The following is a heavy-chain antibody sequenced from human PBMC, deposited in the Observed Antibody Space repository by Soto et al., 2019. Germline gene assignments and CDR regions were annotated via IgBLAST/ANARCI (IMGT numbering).Heavy chain of an antibody. CDR3: ARGVRTRGNREGWYFDL. Sequence: ASVKVSCKASGYTFTSYDINWVRQATGQGLEWMGWMNPNSGNTGYAQKFQGRVTMTRNTSISTAYMELSSLRSEDTAVYYCARGVRTRGNREGWYFDLWGRGTLVTVSS. CDR2: MNPNSGNT. CDR1: GYTFTSYD. J-gene: IGHJ2*01. D-gene: IGHD3-16*01. V-gene: IGHV1-8*02.